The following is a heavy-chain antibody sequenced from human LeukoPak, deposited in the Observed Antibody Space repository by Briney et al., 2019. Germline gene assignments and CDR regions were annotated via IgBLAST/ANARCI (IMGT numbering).Heavy chain of an antibody. V-gene: IGHV3-64*01. CDR1: GFTFSTYA. J-gene: IGHJ4*02. Sequence: GRSLRLSCAASGFTFSTYAMHWVRQAPGKGLEYVSAISSNGGSTYYANSVKGRFTISRDNSKNTLYLQMGSLRAEDMAVYYCARPAYCSGGNCYRFDYWGQGTLVTVSS. D-gene: IGHD2-15*01. CDR3: ARPAYCSGGNCYRFDY. CDR2: ISSNGGST.